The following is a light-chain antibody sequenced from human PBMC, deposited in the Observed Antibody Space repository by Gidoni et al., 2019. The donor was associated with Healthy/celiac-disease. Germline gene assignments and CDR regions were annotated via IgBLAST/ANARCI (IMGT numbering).Light chain of an antibody. CDR3: QQYNNWPPFT. CDR2: GAS. J-gene: IGKJ3*01. CDR1: QSVSSN. Sequence: LFPQSLATLSVSPGDSATLSCRASQSVSSNLAWYQQKPGQAPRLLIYGASTRATGIPARFSGSGSGTEFTLTISSLQSEDFAVYYCQQYNNWPPFTFGPGTKVDIK. V-gene: IGKV3-15*01.